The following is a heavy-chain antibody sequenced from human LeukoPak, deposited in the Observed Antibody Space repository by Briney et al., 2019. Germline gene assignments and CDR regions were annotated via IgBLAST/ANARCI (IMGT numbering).Heavy chain of an antibody. Sequence: GASVKVSCKASGYTFTGYYMHWVRQAPGQGLEWMGWINPNTGDTDYVQNFQGRVTMTRDTSISTAYMELSRLRSDDTAVYYCARAYSSSFHAPLRYWGQGTLVTVSS. J-gene: IGHJ4*02. CDR1: GYTFTGYY. CDR3: ARAYSSSFHAPLRY. V-gene: IGHV1-2*02. CDR2: INPNTGDT. D-gene: IGHD6-6*01.